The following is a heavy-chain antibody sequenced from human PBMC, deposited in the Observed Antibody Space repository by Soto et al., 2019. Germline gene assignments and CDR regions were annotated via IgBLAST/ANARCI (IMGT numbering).Heavy chain of an antibody. CDR2: ISYDGSNK. J-gene: IGHJ3*02. D-gene: IGHD6-19*01. CDR1: GFTFSSYA. Sequence: GGSLRLSCAASGFTFSSYAIHWVRQAPGKGLEWVAVISYDGSNKYYADSVKGRFTISRDNSKNTLYLQMNSLRAEDTAVYYCVRVLKSIGWDNDVFDIWGQGTMVTV. V-gene: IGHV3-30-3*01. CDR3: VRVLKSIGWDNDVFDI.